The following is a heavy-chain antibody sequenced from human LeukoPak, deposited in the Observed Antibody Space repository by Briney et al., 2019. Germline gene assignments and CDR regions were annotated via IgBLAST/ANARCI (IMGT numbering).Heavy chain of an antibody. CDR3: ARDLYGGISFPGHHWFDP. CDR1: GFPFDDYG. V-gene: IGHV3-20*04. CDR2: ISWNGIT. D-gene: IGHD4-23*01. J-gene: IGHJ5*02. Sequence: GGSLRLSCAASGFPFDDYGMSWVRQAPGKGLEWVSGISWNGITDYADSVKGRFTISRDNAKNSLYLQMNSLRAEDTAVYYCARDLYGGISFPGHHWFDPWGQGTLVTVSS.